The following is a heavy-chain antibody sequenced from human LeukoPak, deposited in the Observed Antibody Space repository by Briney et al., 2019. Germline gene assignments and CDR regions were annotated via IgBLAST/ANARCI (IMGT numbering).Heavy chain of an antibody. V-gene: IGHV3-9*01. J-gene: IGHJ4*02. CDR1: GFTFDDYA. Sequence: GGSLRLSCAASGFTFDDYAMHWVRQAPGKGLEWVSGISWNSGSIGYADSVKGRFTISRDNAKNSLYLQMNSLSAEDTALYYCAKDYTAMVRGPDYWGQGTLVTVSS. D-gene: IGHD5-18*01. CDR2: ISWNSGSI. CDR3: AKDYTAMVRGPDY.